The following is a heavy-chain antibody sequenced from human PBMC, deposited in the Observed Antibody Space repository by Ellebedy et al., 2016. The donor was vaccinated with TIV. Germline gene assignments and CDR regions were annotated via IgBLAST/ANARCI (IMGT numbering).Heavy chain of an antibody. V-gene: IGHV1-8*01. CDR3: ARGGYSYPEDFDF. CDR2: MNPNSGNT. D-gene: IGHD5-18*01. CDR1: GYTFTTYD. J-gene: IGHJ4*02. Sequence: ASVKVSCKASGYTFTTYDINWVRQTTGQGLEWMGWMNPNSGNTDYAQKFQDRVIMTRNTSISTAYMELYSLTSEDTAVYYCARGGYSYPEDFDFWGQGSLVTVSS.